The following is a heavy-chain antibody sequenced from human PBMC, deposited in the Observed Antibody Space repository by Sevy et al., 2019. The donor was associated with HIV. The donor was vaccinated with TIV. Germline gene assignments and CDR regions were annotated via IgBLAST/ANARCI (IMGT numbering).Heavy chain of an antibody. CDR1: GGSISSYY. Sequence: SETLSLTCTVSGGSISSYYWSWIRQPPGKGLEWIGYIYYSGSTNYNPSLKSRVTISVDTSKNQFSLKLGSVTAADTAVYYCARGWTGVIYRELNWFDPWGQGTLVTVSS. J-gene: IGHJ5*02. D-gene: IGHD3-16*02. V-gene: IGHV4-59*12. CDR3: ARGWTGVIYRELNWFDP. CDR2: IYYSGST.